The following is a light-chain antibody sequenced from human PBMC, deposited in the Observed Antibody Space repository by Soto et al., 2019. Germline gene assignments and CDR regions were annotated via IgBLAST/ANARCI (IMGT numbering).Light chain of an antibody. CDR3: LQSTQLPPT. CDR1: HSLLHITGETF. Sequence: DVVMTQTQPSLSAAPGQPASISCKSSHSLLHITGETFLFWYLQKPGQSPQLLIYEVSTRVSGVPDRFSGSGSGTDFTLEISRVETDDVGIYYCLQSTQLPPTFGQGTRLEIK. V-gene: IGKV2D-29*02. CDR2: EVS. J-gene: IGKJ5*01.